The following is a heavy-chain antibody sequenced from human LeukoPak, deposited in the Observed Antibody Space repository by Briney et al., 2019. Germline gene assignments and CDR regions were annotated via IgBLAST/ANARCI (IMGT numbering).Heavy chain of an antibody. CDR2: VHGGNGNT. CDR3: AREGSYCVGGDCYSFDF. CDR1: GYKFISHY. D-gene: IGHD2-21*02. Sequence: ASVRVSCKASGYKFISHYLQWVRQAPGLGPEWMGWVHGGNGNTRYAEKFEGRVTMTRDTSPSTAYMDLSSLTSDDTAVYYCAREGSYCVGGDCYSFDFWGQGTLVTVSS. J-gene: IGHJ4*02. V-gene: IGHV1-2*02.